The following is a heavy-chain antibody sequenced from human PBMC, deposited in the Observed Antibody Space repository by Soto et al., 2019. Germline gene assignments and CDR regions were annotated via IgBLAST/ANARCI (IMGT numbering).Heavy chain of an antibody. V-gene: IGHV4-59*01. CDR2: IYYSGKT. CDR3: AADTGDIEVVPATT. J-gene: IGHJ4*02. CDR1: GDSMTNDY. Sequence: SETLSLTCIVSGDSMTNDYWTWIRRPPGKGLEWIGYIYYSGKTDYNPSLQSRVSISIDTSRKQFSLNLSSVTAADTAMYFCAADTGDIEVVPATTWGQGTLVTVSS. D-gene: IGHD2-15*01.